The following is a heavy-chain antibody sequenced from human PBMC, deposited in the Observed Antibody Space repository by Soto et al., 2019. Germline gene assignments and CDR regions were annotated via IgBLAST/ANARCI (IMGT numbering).Heavy chain of an antibody. Sequence: QVQLVQSGAEVKKPGSSVKVSCKASGGTFSSYTISWVRQAPGQGLEWMGRIIPILGIVNYAQKFQGRVTITADKSTSTAYMELSSLRSQDTAVYYCARADCSGGSCYLDWGQGTLVTVSS. CDR2: IIPILGIV. CDR1: GGTFSSYT. J-gene: IGHJ4*02. V-gene: IGHV1-69*02. CDR3: ARADCSGGSCYLD. D-gene: IGHD2-15*01.